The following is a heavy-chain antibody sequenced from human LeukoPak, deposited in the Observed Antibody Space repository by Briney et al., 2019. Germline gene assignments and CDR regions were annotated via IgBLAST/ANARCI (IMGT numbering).Heavy chain of an antibody. CDR2: INQGGSDT. D-gene: IGHD1-14*01. CDR1: GFTFSGHW. Sequence: GGSLRLSCAASGFTFSGHWMSWVRQAPGKGLEWVANINQGGSDTYYVDSVKGRFTISRDNANNLLYLQMNSLRGEDTAVYYCTRDRSRAEDDWGQGTLVTVSS. V-gene: IGHV3-7*01. J-gene: IGHJ4*02. CDR3: TRDRSRAEDD.